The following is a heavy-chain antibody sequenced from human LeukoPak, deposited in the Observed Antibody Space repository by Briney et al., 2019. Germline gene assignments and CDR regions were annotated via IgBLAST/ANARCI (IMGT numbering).Heavy chain of an antibody. J-gene: IGHJ3*02. CDR1: GGTFSSYA. Sequence: GSSVKVSCKASGGTFSSYAISWVRQAPGQGLEWMGGIIPIFGTANYAQKFQGRVTITTDESTSTAYMELSSLRSEDTAVYYCVSVATVTTGYDAFDIWGQGTMVTVSS. CDR2: IIPIFGTA. D-gene: IGHD4-17*01. V-gene: IGHV1-69*05. CDR3: VSVATVTTGYDAFDI.